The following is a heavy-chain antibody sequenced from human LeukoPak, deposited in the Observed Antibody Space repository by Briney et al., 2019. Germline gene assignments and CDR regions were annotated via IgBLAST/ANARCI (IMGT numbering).Heavy chain of an antibody. CDR2: IYTSGST. CDR3: ATLYSGSYYGAFDI. V-gene: IGHV4-4*07. J-gene: IGHJ3*02. CDR1: GGSISSYY. Sequence: PSETLSLTCTVSGGSISSYYWSWIRQPAGKGLEWIGRIYTSGSTNYNPSLKSRVTMSVDTSKNQFSLKLSSVTAADTAVYYCATLYSGSYYGAFDIWGQGTMVTVSS. D-gene: IGHD1-26*01.